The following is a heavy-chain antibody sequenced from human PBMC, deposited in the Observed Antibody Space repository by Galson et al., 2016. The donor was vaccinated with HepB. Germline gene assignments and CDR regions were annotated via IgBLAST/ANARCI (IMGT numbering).Heavy chain of an antibody. CDR3: VKGIIALGNYYFDY. CDR2: ISWNSGRI. Sequence: SLRLSCAASGFTFVDYAMHWVRQAPGKGLEWVSSISWNSGRIAYADSVKGRFTISRDNSKNSLYLQMNSLRTEDTAFYYCVKGIIALGNYYFDYWGQGTLVTVSS. CDR1: GFTFVDYA. V-gene: IGHV3-9*01. J-gene: IGHJ4*02. D-gene: IGHD3-3*01.